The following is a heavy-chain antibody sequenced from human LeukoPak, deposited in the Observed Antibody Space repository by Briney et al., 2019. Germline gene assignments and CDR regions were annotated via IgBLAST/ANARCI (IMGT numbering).Heavy chain of an antibody. V-gene: IGHV3-11*04. Sequence: GGSLRLSCAASGFTFSDYYMSWIRPAPGKGREWVSYISSSGSTIYYADSVKGRFTISRDNAKNSLYLQMNSLRAEDTAVYYCAKVLVRGVMGNYWGQGTLVTVSS. D-gene: IGHD3-10*01. CDR2: ISSSGSTI. CDR3: AKVLVRGVMGNY. J-gene: IGHJ4*02. CDR1: GFTFSDYY.